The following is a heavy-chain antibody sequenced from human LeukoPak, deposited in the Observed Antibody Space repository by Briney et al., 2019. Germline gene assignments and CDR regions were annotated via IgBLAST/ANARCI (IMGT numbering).Heavy chain of an antibody. V-gene: IGHV1-18*01. CDR1: GYSFSSYG. Sequence: ASVKVSCKASGYSFSSYGITWVRQAPGQGLEWMAWLSAHIGDTNYSQKFQGRVTVTSDTSTSTAYMELRSLKSDDTAVYFCARVAFSKYHYYMDVWGKGTTVTVSS. CDR3: ARVAFSKYHYYMDV. CDR2: LSAHIGDT. D-gene: IGHD4-11*01. J-gene: IGHJ6*03.